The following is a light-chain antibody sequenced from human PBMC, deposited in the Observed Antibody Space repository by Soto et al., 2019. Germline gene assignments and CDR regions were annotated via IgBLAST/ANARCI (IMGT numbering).Light chain of an antibody. CDR3: SSYTSSSTVV. Sequence: QSALTQPPSVSGSPGQSVTISCTGTSSDVGSYNRVSWYQQPPGTAPKLMIYEVSNRPSGVPDRFSGSKSGNTASLTISGLQAEDEADYYCSSYTSSSTVVFGGGIQLTVL. CDR1: SSDVGSYNR. V-gene: IGLV2-18*02. CDR2: EVS. J-gene: IGLJ2*01.